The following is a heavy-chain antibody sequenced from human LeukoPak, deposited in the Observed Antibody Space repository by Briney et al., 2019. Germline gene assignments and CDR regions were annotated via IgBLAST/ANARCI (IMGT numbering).Heavy chain of an antibody. Sequence: SETLSLTCTVSGYSISSGYYWGWIRQPPGKGLEWIGSIYHSGSTYYNPSLKSRVTISVDTSKNQFSLKLSSVTAADTAVYYCARHGGRYGSGDYFDYWGQGTLVTVSS. V-gene: IGHV4-38-2*02. D-gene: IGHD3-10*01. CDR2: IYHSGST. CDR3: ARHGGRYGSGDYFDY. CDR1: GYSISSGYY. J-gene: IGHJ4*02.